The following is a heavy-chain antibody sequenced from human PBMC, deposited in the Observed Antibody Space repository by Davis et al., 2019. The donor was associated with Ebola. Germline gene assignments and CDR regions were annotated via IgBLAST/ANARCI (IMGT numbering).Heavy chain of an antibody. CDR3: AKAKGYCSGGSCRAPWYYYYGMDV. Sequence: PGGSLRLSCAASGFTFSSYAMHWVRQAPGKGLEWVSGISWNSGSIGYADSVKGRFTISRDNAKNSLYLQMNSLRAEDTALYYCAKAKGYCSGGSCRAPWYYYYGMDVWGQGTTVTVSS. CDR2: ISWNSGSI. V-gene: IGHV3-9*01. D-gene: IGHD2-15*01. CDR1: GFTFSSYA. J-gene: IGHJ6*02.